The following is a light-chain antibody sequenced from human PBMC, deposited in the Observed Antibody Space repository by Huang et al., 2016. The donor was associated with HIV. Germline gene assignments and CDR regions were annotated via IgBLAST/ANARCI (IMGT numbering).Light chain of an antibody. CDR3: MEALKTPYT. J-gene: IGKJ2*01. CDR2: LGS. V-gene: IGKV2-28*01. Sequence: SISCRSSQSLLHTNAYNYLDWYLQKPGQSPQLLIYLGSSRASGVPDRFSGGGSGTRFSLNISRVEAEDAGIYYCMEALKTPYTFGQGTKLEIK. CDR1: QSLLHTNAYNY.